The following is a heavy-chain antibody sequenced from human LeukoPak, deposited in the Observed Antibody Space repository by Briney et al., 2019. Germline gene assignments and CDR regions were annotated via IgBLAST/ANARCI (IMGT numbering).Heavy chain of an antibody. CDR1: AGSFSGYY. CDR3: ARGFCSGGTCYSPPLDY. CDR2: INHSGST. D-gene: IGHD2-15*01. J-gene: IGHJ4*02. Sequence: PSETLSLTCAVYAGSFSGYYLSWIRQPPGKGLEWIGEINHSGSTNYNPSLRSRGSISVDTSKNQFPLKLSSVTAAETAVYYWARGFCSGGTCYSPPLDYWGQGTLVTVSS. V-gene: IGHV4-34*01.